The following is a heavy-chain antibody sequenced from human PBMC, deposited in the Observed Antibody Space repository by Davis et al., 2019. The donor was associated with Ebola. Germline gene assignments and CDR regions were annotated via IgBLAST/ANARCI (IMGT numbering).Heavy chain of an antibody. CDR2: INPNSGGT. J-gene: IGHJ4*02. CDR1: GYTFTGYY. CDR3: ARDVGVTAADY. Sequence: AASVKVSCKASGYTFTGYYMHWVRQAPGQGLEWMGWINPNSGGTNYAQKFQGWVTMTRDTSISTAYMELSRLRSDDTAVYYCARDVGVTAADYWGQGTLVTVSS. D-gene: IGHD2-2*01. V-gene: IGHV1-2*04.